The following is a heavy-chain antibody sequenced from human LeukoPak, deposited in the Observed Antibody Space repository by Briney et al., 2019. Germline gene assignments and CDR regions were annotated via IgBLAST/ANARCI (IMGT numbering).Heavy chain of an antibody. CDR3: ARGYAFDI. CDR2: INHSGST. CDR1: GGSISSSSYY. Sequence: PSETLSLTCTVSGGSISSSSYYWGWIRQPPGKGLEWIGEINHSGSTNYNPSLKSRVTISVDTSKNQFSLKLSSVTAADTAVYYCARGYAFDIWGQGTMVTVSS. V-gene: IGHV4-39*07. J-gene: IGHJ3*02.